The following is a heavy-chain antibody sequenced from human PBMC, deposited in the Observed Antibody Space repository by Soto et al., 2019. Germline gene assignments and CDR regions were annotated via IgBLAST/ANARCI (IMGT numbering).Heavy chain of an antibody. CDR1: GGSIRSYY. V-gene: IGHV4-59*08. J-gene: IGHJ4*02. CDR3: ASLSFDCSGGSCYTYYFDY. CDR2: IYYSGST. D-gene: IGHD2-15*01. Sequence: PSETLSLTCTVSGGSIRSYYWSWIRQPPGKGLEWIGYIYYSGSTNYNPSLKSRVTISVDMSKNQSSLKLSSVTAADTAEFYCASLSFDCSGGSCYTYYFDYWGQGTLVTVSS.